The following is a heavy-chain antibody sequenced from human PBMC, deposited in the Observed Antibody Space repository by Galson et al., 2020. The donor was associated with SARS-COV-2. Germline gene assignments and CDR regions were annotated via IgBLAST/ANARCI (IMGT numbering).Heavy chain of an antibody. V-gene: IGHV1-8*01. Sequence: GSVKVSCKASGYTFTSYDIIWVRQASGQGLEWVGWMNPYSGNTGFAQTFQGRLTMTRNTSISTAYMDLTGLRSEDTAVYYCARGPPDSSIDYWGHGTLVTVSS. CDR2: MNPYSGNT. J-gene: IGHJ4*01. CDR1: GYTFTSYD. CDR3: ARGPPDSSIDY. D-gene: IGHD6-19*01.